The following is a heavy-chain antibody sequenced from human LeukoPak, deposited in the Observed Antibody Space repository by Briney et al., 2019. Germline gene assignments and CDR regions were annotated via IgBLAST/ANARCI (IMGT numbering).Heavy chain of an antibody. J-gene: IGHJ4*02. Sequence: AMGGSGGSIYYADSVKGRFTISRDNSKNTLYLQMNSLRAEDTAVYYCAKPGIAVAGTGDWGQGTMVTVSS. D-gene: IGHD6-19*01. CDR3: AKPGIAVAGTGD. V-gene: IGHV3-23*01. CDR2: MGGSGGSI.